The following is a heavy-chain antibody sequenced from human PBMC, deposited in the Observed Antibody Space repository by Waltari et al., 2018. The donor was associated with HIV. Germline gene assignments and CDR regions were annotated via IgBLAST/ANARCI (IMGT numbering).Heavy chain of an antibody. Sequence: EVQLLESGGGLVQPGGSLRLSCATSGFIFSNYAMSWVRQAPGKGVEWVSTIRSSGDTTYYADPVKGRFTNTRANSKDTLYLQMNSLGAEDTAVYYCAKDSMGAIDVEDYFDFWGQGTLVTVSS. CDR2: IRSSGDTT. J-gene: IGHJ4*02. D-gene: IGHD1-26*01. CDR3: AKDSMGAIDVEDYFDF. V-gene: IGHV3-23*01. CDR1: GFIFSNYA.